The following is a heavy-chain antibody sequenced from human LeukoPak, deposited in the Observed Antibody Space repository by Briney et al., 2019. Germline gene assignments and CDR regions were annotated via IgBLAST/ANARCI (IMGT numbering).Heavy chain of an antibody. CDR1: GFTFTNCA. Sequence: GGSLRLSCAASGFTFTNCAMTWVRQAPGKGLEWVSSISGSGASTYYADSVKGRFTISRDNSKNTVYLQMNSLSVEVTAVYYCAKDQSRVGASDPFDSWGQGTLVTVSS. CDR2: ISGSGAST. J-gene: IGHJ5*01. D-gene: IGHD1-26*01. CDR3: AKDQSRVGASDPFDS. V-gene: IGHV3-23*01.